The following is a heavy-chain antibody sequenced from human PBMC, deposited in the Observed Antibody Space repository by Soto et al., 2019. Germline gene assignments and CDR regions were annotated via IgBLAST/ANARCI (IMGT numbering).Heavy chain of an antibody. CDR2: IYYSGST. D-gene: IGHD5-12*01. J-gene: IGHJ4*02. CDR3: ARDRGPHGSDY. V-gene: IGHV4-61*01. Sequence: QVQLQESGPGLVKPSETLSLTCTVSGGSVSSGSYYWSWIRQPPGKGLEWIGYIYYSGSTNYNPSLKSRVTISVDTSKNQFSLKLSSVTAADTAVYYCARDRGPHGSDYWGQGTLVTVSS. CDR1: GGSVSSGSYY.